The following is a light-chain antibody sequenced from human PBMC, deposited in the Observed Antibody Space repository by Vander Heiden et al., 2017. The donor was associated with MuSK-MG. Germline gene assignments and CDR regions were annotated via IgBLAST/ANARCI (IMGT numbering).Light chain of an antibody. CDR3: QQYNNWPRT. V-gene: IGKV3-15*01. J-gene: IGKJ1*01. Sequence: EIVMTQSPVTLSVSPGERATLSCRASQSVSTNLAWYQQKPGQSPRLIIYGASTRATDIPARRFTGSGSGTDFTLTIGSLQSEDFAVYYCQQYNNWPRTFGQGTKVXIK. CDR2: GAS. CDR1: QSVSTN.